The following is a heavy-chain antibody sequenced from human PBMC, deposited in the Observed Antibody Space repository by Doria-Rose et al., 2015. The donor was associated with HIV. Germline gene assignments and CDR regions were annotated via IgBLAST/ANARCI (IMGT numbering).Heavy chain of an antibody. V-gene: IGHV2-26*01. D-gene: IGHD6-13*01. J-gene: IGHJ4*02. CDR3: ARIKSSRWYHKYYFDF. Sequence: QITLKGSGPVLVKPTETLTLTCTVSGVSLSSPGMGVSWIRQPPGKALEWLANIFSYDERSYKTSLKSRLTISSDTSKSQVVLTMTDMDPVDTATYYCARIKSSRWYHKYYFDFWGQGTLVIVSA. CDR2: IFSYDER. CDR1: GVSLSSPGMG.